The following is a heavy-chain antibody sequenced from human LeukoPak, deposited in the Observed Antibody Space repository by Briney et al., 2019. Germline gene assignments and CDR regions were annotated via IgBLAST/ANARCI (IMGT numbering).Heavy chain of an antibody. CDR1: GGSFSGYF. D-gene: IGHD6-13*01. CDR3: ARCGAAAGSPKNYYYYYMDV. CDR2: INHSGST. J-gene: IGHJ6*03. V-gene: IGHV4-34*01. Sequence: SETLSLTCAVYGGSFSGYFWSWIRQPPGKGLEWIGEINHSGSTNYNPSLKSRVTISVDTSKNQFSLKLSSVTAADTAVYYCARCGAAAGSPKNYYYYYMDVWGKGTTVTVSS.